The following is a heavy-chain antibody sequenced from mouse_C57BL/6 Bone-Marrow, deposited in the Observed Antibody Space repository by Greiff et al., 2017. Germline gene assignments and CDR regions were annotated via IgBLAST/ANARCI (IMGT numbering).Heavy chain of an antibody. CDR3: ARWGDDSSYWWYFDV. D-gene: IGHD1-1*01. V-gene: IGHV1-81*01. J-gene: IGHJ1*03. Sequence: VQLQQSGAELARPGASVKLSCKASGYTFTSYGISWVKQRTGQGLEWIGEIYPRSGNTYYNEKFKGKATLTADTSSSTAYMELRSLTSEDSAVYFCARWGDDSSYWWYFDVWGTGTTVTVSS. CDR2: IYPRSGNT. CDR1: GYTFTSYG.